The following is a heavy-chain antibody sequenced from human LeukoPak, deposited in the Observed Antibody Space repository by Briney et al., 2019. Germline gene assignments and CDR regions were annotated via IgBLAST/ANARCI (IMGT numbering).Heavy chain of an antibody. CDR1: GVSISSSSYY. J-gene: IGHJ4*02. Sequence: SETLSLTCTVSGVSISSSSYYWGWIRQPPGKGLEWIGSIYYSGSTYYNPSLKSRVTISVDTSKNQFSLKLSSVTAADTAVYYCARIQYDYVWGSYYFDYWGQGTLVTVSS. CDR3: ARIQYDYVWGSYYFDY. D-gene: IGHD3-16*01. CDR2: IYYSGST. V-gene: IGHV4-39*01.